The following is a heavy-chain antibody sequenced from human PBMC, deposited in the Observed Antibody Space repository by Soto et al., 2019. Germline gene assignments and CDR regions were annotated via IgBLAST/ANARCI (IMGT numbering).Heavy chain of an antibody. J-gene: IGHJ3*01. V-gene: IGHV3-23*01. CDR1: GFTFSSYA. CDR2: ISGSGGST. D-gene: IGHD3-10*01. CDR3: EEDFGSVWPRAFDV. Sequence: EVQLLESGGGLVQPGGSLRLSCAASGFTFSSYAMSWVRQAPGKGLEWVSAISGSGGSTYYADSVKGRFTISRDNSNNTLYLEMNSLRAADMAVYYCEEDFGSVWPRAFDVGGQGTIVTVCS.